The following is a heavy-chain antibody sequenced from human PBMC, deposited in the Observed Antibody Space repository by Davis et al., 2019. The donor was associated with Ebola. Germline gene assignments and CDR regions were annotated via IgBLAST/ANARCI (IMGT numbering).Heavy chain of an antibody. CDR3: ARGVYGGRSKNYYYYGMDV. J-gene: IGHJ6*04. CDR1: GGTFSSYA. Sequence: SVKVSCKASGGTFSSYAISWVRQAPGQGLEWMGGIIPIFSTANYAQKFQGRVTITADESTSTAYMELSSLRSEDTAVYYCARGVYGGRSKNYYYYGMDVWGKGTTVTVSS. CDR2: IIPIFSTA. V-gene: IGHV1-69*13. D-gene: IGHD4-23*01.